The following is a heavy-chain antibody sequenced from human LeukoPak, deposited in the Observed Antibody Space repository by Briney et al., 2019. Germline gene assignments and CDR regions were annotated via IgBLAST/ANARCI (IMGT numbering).Heavy chain of an antibody. Sequence: PSETLSLTCTVSGGSMSSYYWSWIRQPAGKGLGWIGRIYTSGSTNYNPSLKRRVTMSVDASKNQFTLKLSYVTAADTAVYYCAREEYSSSPFDYWGQGTLVTVSS. D-gene: IGHD6-6*01. V-gene: IGHV4-4*07. CDR2: IYTSGST. CDR3: AREEYSSSPFDY. J-gene: IGHJ4*02. CDR1: GGSMSSYY.